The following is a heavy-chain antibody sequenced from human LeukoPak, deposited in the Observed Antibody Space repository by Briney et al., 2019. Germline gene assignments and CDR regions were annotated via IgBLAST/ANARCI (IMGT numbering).Heavy chain of an antibody. CDR2: INPNSGGT. V-gene: IGHV1-2*02. D-gene: IGHD2-21*01. CDR1: GYSFTDYY. Sequence: ASVKVSCKTYGYSFTDYYMHWVRQAPGQGLEWMGWINPNSGGTSSAQKFRGRVTMTRDTSITTVYMEVSWLTSDDTAIYYCARADRLHGGPYLIGPWGQGTLVTVSS. CDR3: ARADRLHGGPYLIGP. J-gene: IGHJ5*02.